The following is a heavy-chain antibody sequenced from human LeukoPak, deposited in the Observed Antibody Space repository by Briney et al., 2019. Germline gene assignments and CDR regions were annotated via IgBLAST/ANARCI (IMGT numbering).Heavy chain of an antibody. CDR3: ARDAYYYGSGSYYAYYFDY. D-gene: IGHD3-10*01. V-gene: IGHV3-30*04. CDR2: ISYDGSNK. J-gene: IGHJ4*02. Sequence: GRSLRLSCAASGFTFSSYAMHWVRQAPGKGLEWVAVISYDGSNKYYADSVKGRFTISRDNSKNTLYLQMTSLRAEDTAVYYCARDAYYYGSGSYYAYYFDYWGQGTLVTVSS. CDR1: GFTFSSYA.